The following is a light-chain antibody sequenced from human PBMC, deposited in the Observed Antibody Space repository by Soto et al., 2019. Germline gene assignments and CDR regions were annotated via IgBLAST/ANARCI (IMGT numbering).Light chain of an antibody. CDR3: SSYAGSYTWV. J-gene: IGLJ3*02. CDR2: DVS. V-gene: IGLV2-11*01. CDR1: SSDVGAYNY. Sequence: QSALTQPRSVSGSPGQTVTVSCTGTSSDVGAYNYVSWYRHHPGNAPKFLIYDVSRRPSGVPDRFSASKSGNTASLTISGLQAEDEADYYCSSYAGSYTWVFCGGTKLTVL.